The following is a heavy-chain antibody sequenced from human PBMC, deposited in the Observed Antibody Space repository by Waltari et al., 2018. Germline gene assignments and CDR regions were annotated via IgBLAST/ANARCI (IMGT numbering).Heavy chain of an antibody. J-gene: IGHJ6*02. D-gene: IGHD3-3*01. CDR2: MTASGLM. V-gene: IGHV3-23*01. CDR3: AKDEGARLAPTFGMDA. CDR1: GFPFSTYT. Sequence: EMQLLESGGALVQPGGSLRLSCAASGFPFSTYTMNWVRQAPGQGLEWGACMTASGLMDYGDSVKGRFIISRDNSKNTLYLEMYRLRVEDTARYYCAKDEGARLAPTFGMDAWGQGTTVIVSS.